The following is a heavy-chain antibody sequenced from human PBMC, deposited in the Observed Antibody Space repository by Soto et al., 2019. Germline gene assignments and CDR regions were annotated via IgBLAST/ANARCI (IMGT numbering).Heavy chain of an antibody. CDR1: GYSFRTHG. D-gene: IGHD2-15*01. J-gene: IGHJ5*02. CDR2: ISTYEDKT. CDR3: ARDLGYCNSSGCFRNWFDP. V-gene: IGHV1-18*01. Sequence: QVQLVQSGAEVNTPGASVKVSCRASGYSFRTHGISWVRQAPGQGLEWMGWISTYEDKTNFPQKFQGGITMTTDTSTSTAYMELRSLRSDDTAVYFCARDLGYCNSSGCFRNWFDPWGQGTLVTVSS.